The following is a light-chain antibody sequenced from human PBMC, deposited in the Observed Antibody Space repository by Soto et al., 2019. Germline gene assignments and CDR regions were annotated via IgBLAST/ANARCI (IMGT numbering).Light chain of an antibody. CDR2: EVT. V-gene: IGLV2-14*01. CDR3: SSFTSRFPFV. CDR1: RSDVGAYNY. J-gene: IGLJ1*01. Sequence: QSALTQPASVSGSPGQSIAISCTGPRSDVGAYNYVSWYQQHPGKAPKLMISEVTNRPSGVSDRFSGSKSGNTASLTISGLHDEDEAYYYCSSFTSRFPFVFGTGTKLTVL.